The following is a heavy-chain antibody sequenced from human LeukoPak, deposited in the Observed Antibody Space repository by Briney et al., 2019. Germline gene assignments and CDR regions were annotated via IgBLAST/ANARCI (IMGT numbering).Heavy chain of an antibody. J-gene: IGHJ3*02. V-gene: IGHV3-21*06. Sequence: GRSLRISCAASGFTFSSYTMNWVRQTPVKMLEWVSSLSATGLYIYYADLMKGRFTISRDNAKNSLYLQMNSLRADDTAVYYCARSLRDAFDIWGQGTMVTVSS. CDR3: ARSLRDAFDI. CDR2: LSATGLYI. CDR1: GFTFSSYT.